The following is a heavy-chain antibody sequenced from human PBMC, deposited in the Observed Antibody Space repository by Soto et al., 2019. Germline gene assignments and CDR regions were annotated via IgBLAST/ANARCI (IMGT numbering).Heavy chain of an antibody. CDR3: ARDLCSSTSCYLDY. Sequence: GGSLRLSCAASGFTFSSYGMHWVRQAPGKGLEWVAVIWYDGSNKYYADSVKGRFTISRDNSKNTLYLQMNSLRAEDTAVYYCARDLCSSTSCYLDYWAQGTLVTVSS. J-gene: IGHJ4*02. CDR2: IWYDGSNK. V-gene: IGHV3-33*01. CDR1: GFTFSSYG. D-gene: IGHD2-2*01.